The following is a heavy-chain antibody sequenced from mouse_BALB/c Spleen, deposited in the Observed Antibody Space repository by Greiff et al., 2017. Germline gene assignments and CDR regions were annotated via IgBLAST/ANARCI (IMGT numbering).Heavy chain of an antibody. CDR2: LWAGGST. CDR3: AREYGNYVMDY. Sequence: VKLMESGPGLVAPSQSLSITCTVSGFSLTSYGVHWVRQPPGKGLEWLGVLWAGGSTNYNSALMSRLSISKDNSKSQVFLKMNSLQTDDTAMYYCAREYGNYVMDYWGQGTSVTVSS. V-gene: IGHV2-9*02. J-gene: IGHJ4*01. D-gene: IGHD2-1*01. CDR1: GFSLTSYG.